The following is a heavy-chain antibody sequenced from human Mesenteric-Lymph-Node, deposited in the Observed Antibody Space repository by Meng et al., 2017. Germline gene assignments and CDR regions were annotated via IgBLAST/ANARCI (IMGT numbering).Heavy chain of an antibody. CDR2: TYYRSKWCY. Sequence: SQTLSLTCSISGDSVSSNSVTLNWIRQSPSRGLEWLGRTYYRSKWCYEYAVSVKSRININPDTSKNQFSLQLNSVTPEDTAVYYCARRSGSSPEDDYWGQGTLVTVSS. J-gene: IGHJ4*02. CDR1: GDSVSSNSVT. V-gene: IGHV6-1*01. CDR3: ARRSGSSPEDDY. D-gene: IGHD6-13*01.